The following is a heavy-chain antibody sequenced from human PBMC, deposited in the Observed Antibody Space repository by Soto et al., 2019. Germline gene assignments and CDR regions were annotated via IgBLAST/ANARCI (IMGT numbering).Heavy chain of an antibody. CDR2: MNPNSGNT. J-gene: IGHJ6*03. Sequence: QVPLVQSGAEVKKPGASVKVSCKASGYTFTSYDINWVRQATGQGLEWMGWMNPNSGNTGYAQKFQGRVTMTRNTSISTAYMELSSLRSEDTAVYYCARGLFYYGSGSYTMDVWGKGTTVTVSS. CDR3: ARGLFYYGSGSYTMDV. CDR1: GYTFTSYD. D-gene: IGHD3-10*01. V-gene: IGHV1-8*01.